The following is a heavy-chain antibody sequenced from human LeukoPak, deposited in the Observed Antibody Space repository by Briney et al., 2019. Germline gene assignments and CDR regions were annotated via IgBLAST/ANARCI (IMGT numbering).Heavy chain of an antibody. CDR3: ARGKKQWLAPIDY. CDR2: INHSGST. D-gene: IGHD6-19*01. V-gene: IGHV4-34*01. CDR1: GGSFSGYY. Sequence: PSETLSLTCAVYGGSFSGYYWSWIRQPPGKGLEWIGEINHSGSTNYNPSLKSRVTISVDTSKNQFSLKLSSVTAADTAVYYCARGKKQWLAPIDYWGQGTLVTVSS. J-gene: IGHJ4*02.